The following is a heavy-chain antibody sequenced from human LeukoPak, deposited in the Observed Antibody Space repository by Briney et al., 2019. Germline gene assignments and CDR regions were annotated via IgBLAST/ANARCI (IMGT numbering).Heavy chain of an antibody. CDR3: ARDWGGIVVVPAAILVARPFDY. Sequence: ASVKVSCKASGYTFTSYGISWVRQAPGQGLEWMGWISAYNGNTNYAQKLQGRVTMTTDTSTSTAYMVLRSLRSDDTAVYYCARDWGGIVVVPAAILVARPFDYWGQGTLVTVSS. CDR2: ISAYNGNT. D-gene: IGHD2-2*01. V-gene: IGHV1-18*01. J-gene: IGHJ4*02. CDR1: GYTFTSYG.